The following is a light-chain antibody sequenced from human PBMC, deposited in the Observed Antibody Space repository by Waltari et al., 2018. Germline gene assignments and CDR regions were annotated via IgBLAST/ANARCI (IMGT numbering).Light chain of an antibody. J-gene: IGKJ2*01. CDR1: QRISTN. Sequence: IVMTQPPATLSVSPGDRATLSCRASQRISTNLAWYQQKPGQAPRLLSSGASTGATGIPGRFSGSGSETEFTLTISSLQSEDFASYYCQQYNNWLPYTFGQGTKREIK. V-gene: IGKV3-15*01. CDR2: GAS. CDR3: QQYNNWLPYT.